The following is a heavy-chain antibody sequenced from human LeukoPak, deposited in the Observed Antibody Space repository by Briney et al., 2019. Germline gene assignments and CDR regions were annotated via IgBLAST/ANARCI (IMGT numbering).Heavy chain of an antibody. J-gene: IGHJ3*02. Sequence: GESLKISCKGSGYIFTTYWIGWVRQMPGKGLEWMGIIYPGDSDTRYSPSFQGQVTISADKSISTAYLQWSSLKASDTAIYYCARLLYYFDSSGSYYAPKAFDIWGQGTMVTVSS. D-gene: IGHD3-22*01. CDR3: ARLLYYFDSSGSYYAPKAFDI. V-gene: IGHV5-51*01. CDR2: IYPGDSDT. CDR1: GYIFTTYW.